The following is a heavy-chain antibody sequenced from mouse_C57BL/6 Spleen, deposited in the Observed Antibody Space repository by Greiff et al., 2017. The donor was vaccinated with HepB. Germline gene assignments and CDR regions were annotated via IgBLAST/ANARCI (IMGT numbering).Heavy chain of an antibody. D-gene: IGHD2-1*01. CDR2: IDPSDSYT. CDR3: SKGGNHWYFDV. Sequence: VQLQQSGAELVKPGASVKLSCKASGYTFTSYWMQWVKQRPGQGLEWIGEIDPSDSYTNYNQKFKGKATLTVDTSSNTAYMQLSSLTSEDSAVYYCSKGGNHWYFDVWGTGTTVTVSS. V-gene: IGHV1-50*01. CDR1: GYTFTSYW. J-gene: IGHJ1*03.